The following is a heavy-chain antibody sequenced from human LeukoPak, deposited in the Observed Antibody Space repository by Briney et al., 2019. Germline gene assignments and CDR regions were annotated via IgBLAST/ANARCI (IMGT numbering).Heavy chain of an antibody. V-gene: IGHV4-30-2*01. CDR1: PGSISSGHYY. J-gene: IGHJ4*02. D-gene: IGHD4-17*01. Sequence: SETLSLTCTVSPGSISSGHYYWSWIRQPPEKGLEWIGYIHHSGCTHYNPSLNSRVAISVDRSKKYFSLNLTSVTAADTAVYYCARDYTAYGGVDYWGQGTLVTVSS. CDR2: IHHSGCT. CDR3: ARDYTAYGGVDY.